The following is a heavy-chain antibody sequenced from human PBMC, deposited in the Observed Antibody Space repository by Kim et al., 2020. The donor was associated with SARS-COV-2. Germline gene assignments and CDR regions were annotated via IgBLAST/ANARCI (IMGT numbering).Heavy chain of an antibody. Sequence: SETLSLTCAVYGGSFSGYYWSWIRQPPGKGLEWIGEINHSGSTNYNPSLKSRVTISVDTSKNQFSLKLSSVTAADTAVYYCARVSPMVRGVPSWGQGTLV. V-gene: IGHV4-34*01. CDR2: INHSGST. CDR1: GGSFSGYY. CDR3: ARVSPMVRGVPS. J-gene: IGHJ4*02. D-gene: IGHD3-10*01.